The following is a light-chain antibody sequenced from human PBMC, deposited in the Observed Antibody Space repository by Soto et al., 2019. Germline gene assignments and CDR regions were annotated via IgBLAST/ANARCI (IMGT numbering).Light chain of an antibody. V-gene: IGKV3-20*01. CDR3: PPYVSAVT. Sequence: EIVLTQSPGSLSLSPGEIATLSCRARQSVDSSFFAWYQKKPGQAPRLLIYGASKRATGIPDRFSGSGSGTDFTLIISILEPEDFAVYYCPPYVSAVTFGQGNQVQIK. CDR1: QSVDSSF. CDR2: GAS. J-gene: IGKJ1*01.